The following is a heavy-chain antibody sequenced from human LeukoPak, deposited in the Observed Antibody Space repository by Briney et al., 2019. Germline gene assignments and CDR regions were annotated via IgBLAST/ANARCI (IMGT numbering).Heavy chain of an antibody. Sequence: SETLSLTCTVSGYSISSGYYWGWIRQPPGKGLEWIGSIYHSGRTFYNPSLKSRVTISVDTSKNQFSLKLSSVTAADTAVYYCARCRSSGWRAPRYYFDYWGQGTLVTVSS. D-gene: IGHD6-19*01. CDR1: GYSISSGYY. V-gene: IGHV4-38-2*02. CDR3: ARCRSSGWRAPRYYFDY. CDR2: IYHSGRT. J-gene: IGHJ4*02.